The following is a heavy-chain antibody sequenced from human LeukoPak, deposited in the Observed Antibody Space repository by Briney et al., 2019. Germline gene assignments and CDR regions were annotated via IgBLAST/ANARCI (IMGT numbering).Heavy chain of an antibody. CDR1: GGSISSGDYY. D-gene: IGHD3-22*01. J-gene: IGHJ4*02. CDR2: IYYSGST. CDR3: ARAPYYYDSSGYYYAPYYFDY. V-gene: IGHV4-30-4*01. Sequence: SETLSLTCTVSGGSISSGDYYWSWIRQPPGKGLEWIGYIYYSGSTYYNPSLKSRVTISVDTSKNQFSLKLSSVTAADTAVYYCARAPYYYDSSGYYYAPYYFDYWGQGTLVTVSS.